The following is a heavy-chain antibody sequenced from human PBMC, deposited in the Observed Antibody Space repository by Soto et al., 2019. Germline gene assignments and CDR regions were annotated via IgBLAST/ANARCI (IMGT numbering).Heavy chain of an antibody. CDR3: AASYGSGSRAFDY. CDR1: GDTFSFYT. CDR2: INPIVSMS. Sequence: QVQLVQSGTEVKKPGSSVKVSCKASGDTFSFYTINWVRQAPGLGLEWVGRINPIVSMSNYAQKFQGRVSXTXEXXTSTAYMERRSLRSDDTAMYFCAASYGSGSRAFDYWGQGALVIVSS. V-gene: IGHV1-69*02. D-gene: IGHD3-10*01. J-gene: IGHJ4*02.